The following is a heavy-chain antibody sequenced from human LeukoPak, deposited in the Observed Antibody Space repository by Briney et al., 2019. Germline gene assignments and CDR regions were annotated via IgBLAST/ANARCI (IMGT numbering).Heavy chain of an antibody. V-gene: IGHV4-39*07. CDR1: GGSISSTNYY. D-gene: IGHD6-13*01. J-gene: IGHJ4*02. CDR3: ARSSAGYSSFDY. CDR2: IYYSGST. Sequence: SETLSLTCTVSGGSISSTNYYWGWLRQPPGTGLEWIGSIYYSGSTYYNPSLKSRVTISVDTSKNQFSLKLSSVTAADTAVYYCARSSAGYSSFDYWGQGTLVTVSS.